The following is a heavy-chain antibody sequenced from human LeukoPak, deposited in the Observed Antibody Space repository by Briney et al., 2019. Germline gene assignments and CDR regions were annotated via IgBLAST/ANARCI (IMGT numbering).Heavy chain of an antibody. D-gene: IGHD5-18*01. Sequence: GGSLRLSCAASGFTFSSYSMNRVRQAPGKGLEWVSSISSSSSYIYYADSVKGRFTISRDNAKNSLYLQMNSLRAEDTAVYYCARGYSYGYGGGNDFDYWGQGTLVTVSS. CDR1: GFTFSSYS. J-gene: IGHJ4*02. CDR2: ISSSSSYI. CDR3: ARGYSYGYGGGNDFDY. V-gene: IGHV3-21*01.